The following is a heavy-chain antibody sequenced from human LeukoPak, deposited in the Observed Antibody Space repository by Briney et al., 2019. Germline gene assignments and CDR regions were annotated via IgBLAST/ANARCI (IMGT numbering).Heavy chain of an antibody. D-gene: IGHD5-24*01. J-gene: IGHJ6*03. CDR2: INHSGST. V-gene: IGHV4-34*01. CDR1: GGSFSGYY. Sequence: RPSETLSLTCAVYGGSFSGYYWSWIRQPPGKGLEWIGEINHSGSTNYNPSLKSRVTISVDTSKNQFSLKLSSVTAADTAVYYCARDKRWLQFSSYYYYMDVWGKGTTVTISS. CDR3: ARDKRWLQFSSYYYYMDV.